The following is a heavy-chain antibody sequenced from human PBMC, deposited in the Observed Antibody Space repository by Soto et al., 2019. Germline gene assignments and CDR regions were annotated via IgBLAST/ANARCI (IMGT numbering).Heavy chain of an antibody. CDR3: ARGYPPRDRVGNLPGAH. J-gene: IGHJ1*01. CDR2: INPAGGST. V-gene: IGHV1-46*03. D-gene: IGHD1-26*01. CDR1: GYTFISYY. Sequence: ASVKVSCKASGYTFISYYLHWVRQAPGQGLEWMGIINPAGGSTSYAQKFQGRVAMTRDTSTSTVYMELSSLRFDDTAVYYCARGYPPRDRVGNLPGAHWG.